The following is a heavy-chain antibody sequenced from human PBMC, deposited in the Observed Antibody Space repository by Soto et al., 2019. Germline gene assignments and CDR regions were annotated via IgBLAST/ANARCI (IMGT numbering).Heavy chain of an antibody. CDR1: GYTFTGYY. CDR2: INPNSGGT. V-gene: IGHV1-2*02. D-gene: IGHD2-21*02. J-gene: IGHJ4*02. CDR3: ARDREAYCGGDCPFDY. Sequence: ASVKVSCKASGYTFTGYYMHWVRQAPGQGLEWMGWINPNSGGTNYAQKFQGRVTMTRDTSISTAYMELSRLRSDDTAVYYCARDREAYCGGDCPFDYWGQGTLVTVSS.